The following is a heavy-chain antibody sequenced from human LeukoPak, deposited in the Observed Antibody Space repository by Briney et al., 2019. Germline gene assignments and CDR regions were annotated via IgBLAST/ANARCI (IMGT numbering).Heavy chain of an antibody. Sequence: GGSLRLSCAVSGFTFSSYGMHWVRQAPGKGLEWVAVISYDGSNKYYADSVKGRFIISRDKSKNTLYLQMNSLRAEDTAVYYCAKDLLGGDSGSYYEVGELGMDVWGQGTTVTVSS. D-gene: IGHD1-26*01. CDR3: AKDLLGGDSGSYYEVGELGMDV. J-gene: IGHJ6*02. CDR2: ISYDGSNK. V-gene: IGHV3-30*18. CDR1: GFTFSSYG.